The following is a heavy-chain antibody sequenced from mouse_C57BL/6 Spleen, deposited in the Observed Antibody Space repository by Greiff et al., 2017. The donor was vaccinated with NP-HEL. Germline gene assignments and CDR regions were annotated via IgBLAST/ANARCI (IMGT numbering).Heavy chain of an antibody. D-gene: IGHD4-1*01. V-gene: IGHV3-6*01. Sequence: EVQLVESGPGLVKPSQSLSLTCSVTGYSITSGYYWNWIRQFPGNKLEWMGYISYDGSNNYNPSLKNRISITRDTSKNQLFLKLNSVTTEDTATYYCARDRGGTAWFAYWGQGTLVTVSA. CDR2: ISYDGSN. CDR1: GYSITSGYY. J-gene: IGHJ3*01. CDR3: ARDRGGTAWFAY.